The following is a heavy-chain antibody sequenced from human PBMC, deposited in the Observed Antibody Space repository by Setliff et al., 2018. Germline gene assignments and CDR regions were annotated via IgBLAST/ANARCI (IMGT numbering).Heavy chain of an antibody. CDR3: ARSPLDDAFDI. Sequence: GESLKISCKASEYTFTNYWIGWVRQMPGKGLEWMGVVYCGDSDTRYSPSFQGQVTISVDKSISTVYLHWSSLKASDTAMYYCARSPLDDAFDIWGQGTMVTVSS. J-gene: IGHJ3*02. CDR1: EYTFTNYW. CDR2: VYCGDSDT. V-gene: IGHV5-51*01.